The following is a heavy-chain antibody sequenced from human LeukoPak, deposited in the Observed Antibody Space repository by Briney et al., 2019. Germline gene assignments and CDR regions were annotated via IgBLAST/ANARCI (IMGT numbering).Heavy chain of an antibody. CDR2: ISRDGSNR. V-gene: IGHV3-33*01. D-gene: IGHD4-11*01. Sequence: RGTSLRLSCEASGFIFNHYALHWVRQAPHKGLEWGAVISRDGSNRYYADSVKGRFSIFRDDSQKRVFLQMNSLRAEDTAVYYCVRDAQRGFDYSNSLQYWGQGALVTVSS. CDR1: GFIFNHYA. J-gene: IGHJ4*02. CDR3: VRDAQRGFDYSNSLQY.